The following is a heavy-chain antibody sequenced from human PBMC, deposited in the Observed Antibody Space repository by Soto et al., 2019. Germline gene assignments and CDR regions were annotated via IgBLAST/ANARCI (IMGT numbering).Heavy chain of an antibody. CDR1: GGTFSSYA. CDR3: ARSNQLLWQHYYYYGMDV. J-gene: IGHJ6*02. V-gene: IGHV1-69*12. CDR2: IIPIFGTA. D-gene: IGHD3-10*01. Sequence: QVQLVQSGAEVKKPGSSVKVSCKASGGTFSSYAISWVRQAPGQGLEWMGGIIPIFGTANYAQKFQGRVTITADASTSTDYMERSILRSETTAVYYCARSNQLLWQHYYYYGMDVWGQGTTVTVSS.